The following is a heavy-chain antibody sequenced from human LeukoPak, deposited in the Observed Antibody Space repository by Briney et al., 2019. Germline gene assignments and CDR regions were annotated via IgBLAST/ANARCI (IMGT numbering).Heavy chain of an antibody. V-gene: IGHV3-23*01. CDR1: GFTFSTYT. CDR3: AKAVGYNTYWYFDL. D-gene: IGHD5-24*01. J-gene: IGHJ2*01. Sequence: GGSLRLSCAASGFTFSTYTMYWVRHPPGKRLEWVSIIGSSGGGIHYADSVKGRFTISRSNSKNTLYLQMNNLSVDDTAVYYCAKAVGYNTYWYFDLWGRGTLVTVSS. CDR2: IGSSGGGI.